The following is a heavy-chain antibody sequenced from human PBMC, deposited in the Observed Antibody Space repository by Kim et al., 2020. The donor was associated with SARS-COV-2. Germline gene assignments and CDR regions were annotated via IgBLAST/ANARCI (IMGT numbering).Heavy chain of an antibody. Sequence: ASVKVSCKASGYTFTSYAMHWVRQAPGQRLEWMGWINAGTVNTKYSQKFQGRVTITRDTSASTAYMELSSLRSEDTAVYYCARGSTSGFEYWGQGTLVTVSS. CDR3: ARGSTSGFEY. V-gene: IGHV1-3*01. CDR1: GYTFTSYA. CDR2: INAGTVNT. D-gene: IGHD2-2*01. J-gene: IGHJ4*02.